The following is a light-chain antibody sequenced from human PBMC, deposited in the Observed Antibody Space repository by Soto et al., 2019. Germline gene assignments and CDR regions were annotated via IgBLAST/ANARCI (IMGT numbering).Light chain of an antibody. Sequence: SPATLSTSLNYRRTITFRSIQSISSWLAWYQQKPGKAPKVLIYGTSNRATGIPDRFSGAGSGTDFTLTINKLEPEDFAVYYCQQYGNSPRWYSFGQGTRLEFK. CDR2: GTS. CDR3: QQYGNSPRWYS. CDR1: QSISSW. V-gene: IGKV3-20*01. J-gene: IGKJ5*01.